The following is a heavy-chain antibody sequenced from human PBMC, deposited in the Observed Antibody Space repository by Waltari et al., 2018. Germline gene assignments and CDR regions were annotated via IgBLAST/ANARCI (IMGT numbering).Heavy chain of an antibody. CDR2: IWYDGSNK. CDR1: GFTFRSYG. CDR3: AKAPRDQDYYYMEV. J-gene: IGHJ6*03. Sequence: QVQLVESGGGVVQPGRSLRLSCAASGFTFRSYGMHWVRQAPGKGLEWVAVIWYDGSNKYSADSVKGRFTISRDNSKNTLYLQMNSLRAEDTAMYYCAKAPRDQDYYYMEVWGKGTTVTVSS. V-gene: IGHV3-30*18.